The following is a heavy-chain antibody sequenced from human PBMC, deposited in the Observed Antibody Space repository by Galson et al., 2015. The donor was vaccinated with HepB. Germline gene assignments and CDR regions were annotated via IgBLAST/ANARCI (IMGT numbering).Heavy chain of an antibody. J-gene: IGHJ6*02. Sequence: SLRLSCAASGFDFDIYGMTWVRQGPGKGLEWVSAISGRGDTTYYADSVKGRFTVSRDNSKNTVYLQMNSLRGDDTAVYFCAKGLLGGYCSSSSCIEPHNYYHYSMDVWGHGTTVIVSS. CDR3: AKGLLGGYCSSSSCIEPHNYYHYSMDV. D-gene: IGHD2-2*01. V-gene: IGHV3-23*01. CDR2: ISGRGDTT. CDR1: GFDFDIYG.